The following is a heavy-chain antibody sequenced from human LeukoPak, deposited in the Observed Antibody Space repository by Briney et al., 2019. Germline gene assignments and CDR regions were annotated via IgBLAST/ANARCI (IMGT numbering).Heavy chain of an antibody. CDR2: VSYSGST. CDR1: GGSISSGRYY. CDR3: ASVGYCSSTNCYGSAFDI. D-gene: IGHD2-2*01. V-gene: IGHV4-39*01. Sequence: SETLSLTCTVSGGSISSGRYYWGWIRQPPQKGLECIGSVSYSGSTYYNPSLKSQFTISVYTSKNQFSLRLSSVTAADTALYFCASVGYCSSTNCYGSAFDIWGQGTMVTVSS. J-gene: IGHJ3*02.